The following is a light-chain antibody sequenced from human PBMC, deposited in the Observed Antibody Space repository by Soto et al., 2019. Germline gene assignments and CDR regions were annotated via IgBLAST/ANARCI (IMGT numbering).Light chain of an antibody. Sequence: IQITQSPSSLSASVGDRVTITCRASQSISSYLNWYQQKPGKAPKLLIYAASSLQSGVPSRFSGSGSGTDFTLTISSLQPEDFATYYCQQSYSTQITFGQGTRLEIK. J-gene: IGKJ5*01. CDR2: AAS. CDR3: QQSYSTQIT. CDR1: QSISSY. V-gene: IGKV1-39*01.